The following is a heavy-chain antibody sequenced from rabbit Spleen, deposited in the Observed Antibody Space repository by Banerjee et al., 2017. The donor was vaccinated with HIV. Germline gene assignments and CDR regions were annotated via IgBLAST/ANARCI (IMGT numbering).Heavy chain of an antibody. Sequence: QSLEESGGGLVQPGESLTLSCKASGFDFNNYYMTWVRQAPGKGLEWIAFTGAGSSGDTYYASWAKGRFTISKTSSTTVTLQMTSLTAADTATYFCARDYCADDGGFDLWGQGTLVTVS. CDR3: ARDYCADDGGFDL. V-gene: IGHV1S40*01. CDR1: GFDFNNYY. D-gene: IGHD2-1*01. J-gene: IGHJ4*01. CDR2: TGAGSSGDT.